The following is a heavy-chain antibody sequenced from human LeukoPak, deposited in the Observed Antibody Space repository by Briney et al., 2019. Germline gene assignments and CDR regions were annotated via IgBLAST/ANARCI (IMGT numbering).Heavy chain of an antibody. CDR3: ARGRYCSADICSGGDAFDI. J-gene: IGHJ3*02. D-gene: IGHD2-15*01. CDR2: IYYSGST. CDR1: GGSISSHY. Sequence: SETLSLTCTVSGGSISSHYWSWIRQPPGKGLEWIGYIYYSGSTNYSPSLKSRVSISVDTSKNQFSLKLSSVTAADTAVYYCARGRYCSADICSGGDAFDIWGQGTMVSVSS. V-gene: IGHV4-59*11.